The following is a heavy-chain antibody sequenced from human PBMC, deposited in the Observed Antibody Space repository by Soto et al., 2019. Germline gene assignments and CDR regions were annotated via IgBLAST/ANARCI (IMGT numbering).Heavy chain of an antibody. V-gene: IGHV6-1*01. CDR1: VDSVSSNSAA. CDR3: ARDGYSSNGMDV. Sequence: SQNLSLTCAMSVDSVSSNSAAWSWIIQSPSRGLEWLGRTYYRSKWYNDYAVSVKSRITINPDTSKNQFSLQLNSVTPEDTAVYYCARDGYSSNGMDVWGQGTTVTVSS. D-gene: IGHD6-19*01. CDR2: TYYRSKWYN. J-gene: IGHJ6*02.